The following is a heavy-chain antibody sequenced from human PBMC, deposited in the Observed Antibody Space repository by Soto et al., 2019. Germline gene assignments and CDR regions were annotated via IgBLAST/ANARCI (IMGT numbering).Heavy chain of an antibody. CDR1: GFTLSSYA. V-gene: IGHV3-23*01. Sequence: DVQLLESGGNLVQPGGSLTISCSASGFTLSSYAMSWVRQAPGKGLEWVSSISAGGDMTYNSDSVKGRFTISRDNSNNAVFLQMHNLRIEDTALYYCARGDRGGSGSPASYYYSGWDVWGQGATVTVS. CDR3: ARGDRGGSGSPASYYYSGWDV. CDR2: ISAGGDMT. D-gene: IGHD3-10*01. J-gene: IGHJ6*02.